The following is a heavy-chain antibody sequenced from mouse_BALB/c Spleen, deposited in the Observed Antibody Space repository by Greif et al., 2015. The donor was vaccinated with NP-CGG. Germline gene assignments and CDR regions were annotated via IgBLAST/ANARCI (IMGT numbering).Heavy chain of an antibody. CDR2: ISTYYGDA. D-gene: IGHD2-14*01. Sequence: VQLQQSGAELVRPGVSVKISCKGSGYTFTDYAMHWVKQSHAKSLEWIGVISTYYGDASYNQKFKGKATMTVDKSSSTAYMELARLTSEDSAIYYCARSREVRRGYAMDYWGQGTSVTVSS. J-gene: IGHJ4*01. CDR1: GYTFTDYA. CDR3: ARSREVRRGYAMDY. V-gene: IGHV1S137*01.